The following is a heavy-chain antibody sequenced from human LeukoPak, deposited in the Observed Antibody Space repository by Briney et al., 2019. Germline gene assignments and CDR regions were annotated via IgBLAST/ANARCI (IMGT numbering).Heavy chain of an antibody. CDR1: GFTFSSYA. Sequence: GGSLRLSCAASGFTFSSYAMHWVRQAPGNGLEWVAVISYDGSNKYYADSVKGRFTISRDNSKNTLYLQMNSLRAEDTAVYYCARVVSRYFAESYGMDVWGQGTTVTVSS. CDR3: ARVVSRYFAESYGMDV. D-gene: IGHD3-9*01. J-gene: IGHJ6*02. CDR2: ISYDGSNK. V-gene: IGHV3-30-3*01.